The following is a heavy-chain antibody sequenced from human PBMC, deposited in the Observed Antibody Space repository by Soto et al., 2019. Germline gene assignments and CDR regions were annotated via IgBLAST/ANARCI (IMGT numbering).Heavy chain of an antibody. CDR3: VRALRHTAMVYPWFDP. Sequence: PSETLSLTCTVSGASVSTGAYYWGWVRQRPGRGLEWIGYVYESGYTYYNMSLKSRLTISLDRSNNQFSLGLTSVTAADTAVYYCVRALRHTAMVYPWFDPPGQGTPVTVS. CDR1: GASVSTGAYY. CDR2: VYESGYT. V-gene: IGHV4-31*03. D-gene: IGHD5-18*01. J-gene: IGHJ5*02.